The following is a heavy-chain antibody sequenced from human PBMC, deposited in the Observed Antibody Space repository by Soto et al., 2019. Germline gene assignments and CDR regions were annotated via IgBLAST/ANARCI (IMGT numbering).Heavy chain of an antibody. V-gene: IGHV4-34*01. Sequence: SETLSLTCAVYGGSFSGYYWSWIRQPPGKWLEWIGEINHSGSTNYNPSLKSRVTISVDTSKNQFSLKLSSVTAADTAVYYCARMGWRYCSGGSCYSVGYYYYYGMDVWGQGXTVTVSS. CDR1: GGSFSGYY. CDR3: ARMGWRYCSGGSCYSVGYYYYYGMDV. D-gene: IGHD2-15*01. J-gene: IGHJ6*02. CDR2: INHSGST.